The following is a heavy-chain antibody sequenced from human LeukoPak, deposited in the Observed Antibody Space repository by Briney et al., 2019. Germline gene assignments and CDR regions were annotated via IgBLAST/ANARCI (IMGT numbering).Heavy chain of an antibody. CDR1: GYSFTSYW. D-gene: IGHD6-13*01. CDR2: IYPCDSDT. Sequence: GESLKISCKGSGYSFTSYWIGWVRQMPGKGLEWMGIIYPCDSDTRYSPSFQGQVTISADKSISTAYLQWSSLKASDTAMYYCARQTTSSWYLNRAYMDVWGKGTTVTVSS. CDR3: ARQTTSSWYLNRAYMDV. V-gene: IGHV5-51*01. J-gene: IGHJ6*03.